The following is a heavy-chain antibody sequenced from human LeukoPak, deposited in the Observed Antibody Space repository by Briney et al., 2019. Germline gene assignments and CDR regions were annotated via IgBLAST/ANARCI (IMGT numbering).Heavy chain of an antibody. J-gene: IGHJ4*02. CDR3: ARIGAGSSRDY. D-gene: IGHD6-25*01. CDR2: IVGSSST. Sequence: GGSLRLSWAASGXTFSNFAMTWVRQAPGKGLESVSSIVGSSSTYYADSLKGRFTISRDNAKNSLYLQMNSLRAEDSAVYYCARIGAGSSRDYWGQGTLVTVSS. CDR1: GXTFSNFA. V-gene: IGHV3-21*01.